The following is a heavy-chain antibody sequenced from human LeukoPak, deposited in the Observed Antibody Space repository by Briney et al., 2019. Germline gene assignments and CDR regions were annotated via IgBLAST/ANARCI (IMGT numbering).Heavy chain of an antibody. Sequence: GGSLRLSCAASGFTFRSYWMHWVRQAPGKGLVWVSRINSDGSSTSYADSVKGRFTISRDNAKNTLYLQMNSLRAEDTAVYYCARDGGATYDLLDYWGQGTLVTVSS. D-gene: IGHD1-26*01. CDR3: ARDGGATYDLLDY. CDR1: GFTFRSYW. V-gene: IGHV3-74*01. J-gene: IGHJ4*02. CDR2: INSDGSST.